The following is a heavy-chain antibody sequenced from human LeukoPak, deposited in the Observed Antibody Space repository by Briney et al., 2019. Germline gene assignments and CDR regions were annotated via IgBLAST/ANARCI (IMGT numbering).Heavy chain of an antibody. CDR2: IIPIFGTA. D-gene: IGHD6-13*01. CDR3: ARGGIAAAGTSVDY. J-gene: IGHJ4*02. CDR1: GGTFSSYA. Sequence: SVKVSCKASGGTFSSYAISWVRQAPGQGLEWMGGIIPIFGTANYAQKFQGRVTITGDKSTSTAYMELSSLRSEDTAVYYCARGGIAAAGTSVDYWGQGTLVTVSS. V-gene: IGHV1-69*06.